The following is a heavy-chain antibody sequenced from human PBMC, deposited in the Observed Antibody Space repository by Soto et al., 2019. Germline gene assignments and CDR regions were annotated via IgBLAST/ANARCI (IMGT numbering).Heavy chain of an antibody. CDR2: IWYDGSNK. CDR1: GFTFSSYG. CDR3: ASGPCTTCVCQHDPFDY. D-gene: IGHD2-8*01. Sequence: QVQLVESGGGVVQPGRSLRLSCAASGFTFSSYGMHWVRQAPGKGLEWVAVIWYDGSNKYYADSVKGRFTISRDNSKNSQDPQMIRMSAEETAVTYFASGPCTTCVCQHDPFDYWGQGTLVTVSS. J-gene: IGHJ4*02. V-gene: IGHV3-33*01.